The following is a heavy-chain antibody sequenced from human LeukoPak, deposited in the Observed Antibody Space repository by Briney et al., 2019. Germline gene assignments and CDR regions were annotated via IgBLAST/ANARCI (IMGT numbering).Heavy chain of an antibody. D-gene: IGHD4-17*01. CDR2: INHSGST. CDR3: ARAMTTVTANWFDP. Sequence: SETLSVTCAVYGGSFSGYYWSWIRQPPGKGLEWIGEINHSGSTNYNPSLKSRVTISVDTSKNQFSLKLSSVTAADTAVYYCARAMTTVTANWFDPWGQGTLVTVSS. CDR1: GGSFSGYY. V-gene: IGHV4-34*01. J-gene: IGHJ5*02.